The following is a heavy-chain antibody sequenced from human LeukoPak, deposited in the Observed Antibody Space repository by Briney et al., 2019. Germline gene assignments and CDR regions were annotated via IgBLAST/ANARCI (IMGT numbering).Heavy chain of an antibody. CDR1: GYSISSGYY. V-gene: IGHV4-38-2*02. J-gene: IGHJ4*02. CDR2: IYHSGST. Sequence: NSSETLSLTCAVSGYSISSGYYWGWIRQPPGKGLEWIGSIYHSGSTYYNPSLKSRVTISVDTSKNQFSLKVSSVTAADTAVYYCARDLLGYCSGGSCYFGGASFDYWGQGTLVTVSS. CDR3: ARDLLGYCSGGSCYFGGASFDY. D-gene: IGHD2-15*01.